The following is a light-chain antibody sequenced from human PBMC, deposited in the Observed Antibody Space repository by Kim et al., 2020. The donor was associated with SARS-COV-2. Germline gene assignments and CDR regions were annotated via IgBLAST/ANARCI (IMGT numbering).Light chain of an antibody. CDR2: GAS. J-gene: IGKJ5*01. Sequence: DIQMTQSPSSLTAFVGDRVSITCRASQSISSYLNWYQKKPGKAPKLLIYGASSLQSGVPSRFSGSGSGTDFTLIISTLQPEDFATYFCQQSYSTPITFGLGTRLEIK. V-gene: IGKV1-39*01. CDR3: QQSYSTPIT. CDR1: QSISSY.